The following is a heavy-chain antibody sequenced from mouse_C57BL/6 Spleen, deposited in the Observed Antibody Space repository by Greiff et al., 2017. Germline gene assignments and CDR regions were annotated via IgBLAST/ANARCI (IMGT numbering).Heavy chain of an antibody. Sequence: QVQLQQPGAELVRPGSSVKLSCKASGYTFTSYWMDWVKQRPGQGLEWIGEIDPSDSYTNYNQKFKGKSTLTVDKSSSTAYMQLSSLTSEDSAVYYCARSGGSSYGWYFDVWGTGTTVTVSS. J-gene: IGHJ1*03. CDR1: GYTFTSYW. D-gene: IGHD1-1*01. CDR2: IDPSDSYT. CDR3: ARSGGSSYGWYFDV. V-gene: IGHV1-69*01.